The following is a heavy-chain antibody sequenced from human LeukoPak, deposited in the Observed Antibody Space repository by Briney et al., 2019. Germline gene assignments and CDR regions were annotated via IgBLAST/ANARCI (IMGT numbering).Heavy chain of an antibody. J-gene: IGHJ4*02. CDR3: ARASIVVVPAAMLDY. CDR1: GYTFTNYG. CDR2: INPNSGGT. V-gene: IGHV1-2*02. D-gene: IGHD2-2*01. Sequence: ASVKVSCKASGYTFTNYGISWVRQAPGQGLEWMGWINPNSGGTNYAQKFQGRVTMTRDTSISTAYMELSRLRSDDTAVYYCARASIVVVPAAMLDYWGQGTLVTVSS.